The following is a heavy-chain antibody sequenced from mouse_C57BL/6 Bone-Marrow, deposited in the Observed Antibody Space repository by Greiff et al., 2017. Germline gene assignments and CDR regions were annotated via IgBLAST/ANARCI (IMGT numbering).Heavy chain of an antibody. CDR1: GYTFTSYW. CDR3: EGTNALLYYLGY. V-gene: IGHV1-64*01. D-gene: IGHD2-14*01. J-gene: IGHJ2*01. CDR2: IHPNSGST. Sequence: QVQLQQPGAELVKPGASVKLSCKASGYTFTSYWMHWVKQRPGQGLEWIGRIHPNSGSTNYNEKFKSKATLTVDKSSSTAYMQLRSLTSEDSAVYYSEGTNALLYYLGYWGHGTTLPVSS.